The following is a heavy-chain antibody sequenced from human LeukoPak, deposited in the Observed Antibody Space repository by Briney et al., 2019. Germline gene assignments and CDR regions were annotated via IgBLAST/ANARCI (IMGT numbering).Heavy chain of an antibody. CDR2: LDPTDSYT. CDR1: GYNFTGRW. J-gene: IGHJ4*02. CDR3: ASLRDGSLVY. V-gene: IGHV5-10-1*01. Sequence: GESLKISCKGSGYNFTGRWISWVRQMPGKGLEWMGRLDPTDSYTNYSPSFQGHVTISADKSISTAYLQWSSLKASDTAIYYCASLRDGSLVYWGQGTLVTVSS.